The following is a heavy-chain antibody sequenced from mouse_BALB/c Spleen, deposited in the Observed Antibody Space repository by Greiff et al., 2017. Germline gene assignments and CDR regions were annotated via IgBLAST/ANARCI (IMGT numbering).Heavy chain of an antibody. J-gene: IGHJ4*01. CDR3: VRDSARYDSYYFYAMDY. CDR2: IWGGGST. Sequence: VQLKESGPGLVAPSQSLSITCTVSGFSLSRYSVHWVRQPPGKGLEWLGMIWGGGSTDYNSALKSRLSISKDNSKSQDFLKMNSLQTDDTAMYYTVRDSARYDSYYFYAMDYWGQGTSDTVSS. CDR1: GFSLSRYS. D-gene: IGHD2-3*01. V-gene: IGHV2-6-4*01.